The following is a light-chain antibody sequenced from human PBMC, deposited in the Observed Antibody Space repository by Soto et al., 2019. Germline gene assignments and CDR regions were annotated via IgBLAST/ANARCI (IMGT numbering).Light chain of an antibody. V-gene: IGKV3-20*01. Sequence: EIVLTQSPGTLSLSPGERATLSCRASQSVSSNYLAWYQQKPGQAPRLLIYTASGRATGIPDRFSGSGSGTDFTLTISRVKPEDVAVYYCQQYGTSPWTFGQGTKVEIK. CDR2: TAS. CDR1: QSVSSNY. CDR3: QQYGTSPWT. J-gene: IGKJ1*01.